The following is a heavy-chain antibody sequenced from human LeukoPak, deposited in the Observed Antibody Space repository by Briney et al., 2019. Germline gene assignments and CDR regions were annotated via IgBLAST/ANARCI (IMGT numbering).Heavy chain of an antibody. CDR2: ISGNGRDT. D-gene: IGHD2-2*02. CDR1: GFTFSSYA. CDR3: ASAGPDPYPFDY. V-gene: IGHV3-23*01. Sequence: GGSLRLSCTASGFTFSSYAMSWVRQAQGKGLQWVSAISGNGRDTYYADSVKGRFTISRDNSKNSLYLQMNSLSAEDTAVYYCASAGPDPYPFDYWGQGTLVTVPS. J-gene: IGHJ4*02.